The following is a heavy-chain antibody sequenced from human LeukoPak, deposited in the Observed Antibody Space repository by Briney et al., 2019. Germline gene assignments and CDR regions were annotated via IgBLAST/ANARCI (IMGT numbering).Heavy chain of an antibody. Sequence: GGSLRLSCAASGFTFSSYWMSRVRQAPGKGLEWVANIKQDGSEKYYVDSVKGRFTISRDNAKNSLYLQMNSLRAEDTAVYYCARDAGVGAKDYWGQGTLVTVSS. CDR1: GFTFSSYW. D-gene: IGHD1-26*01. J-gene: IGHJ4*02. CDR2: IKQDGSEK. CDR3: ARDAGVGAKDY. V-gene: IGHV3-7*05.